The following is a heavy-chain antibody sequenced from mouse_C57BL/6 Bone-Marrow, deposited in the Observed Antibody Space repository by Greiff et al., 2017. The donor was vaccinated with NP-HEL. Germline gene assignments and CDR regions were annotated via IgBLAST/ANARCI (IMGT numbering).Heavy chain of an antibody. CDR3: ARDGDYYGSSFLFAY. J-gene: IGHJ3*01. D-gene: IGHD1-1*01. V-gene: IGHV5-17*01. Sequence: EVNVVESGGGLVKPGGSLKLSCAASGFTFSDYGMHWVRQAPEKGLEWVAYISSGSSTIYYAATVKGRFTISRDNAKNTLFLQMTSLRSEDTAMYYCARDGDYYGSSFLFAYWGQGTLVTVSA. CDR1: GFTFSDYG. CDR2: ISSGSSTI.